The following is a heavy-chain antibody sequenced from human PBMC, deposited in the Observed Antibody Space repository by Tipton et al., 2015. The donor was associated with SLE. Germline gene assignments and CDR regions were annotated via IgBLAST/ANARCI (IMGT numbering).Heavy chain of an antibody. CDR3: AREMTTVTDAFDL. J-gene: IGHJ3*01. Sequence: SLRLSCAGSGFTFSTYWMNWVRQAPGKGLEWLSYISTSGDTIFYAGSVKGRFTISRDNAKNSLYLQMNSLRADDTAVYYCAREMTTVTDAFDLWGQGTLVTVSS. D-gene: IGHD4-17*01. CDR1: GFTFSTYW. V-gene: IGHV3-48*03. CDR2: ISTSGDTI.